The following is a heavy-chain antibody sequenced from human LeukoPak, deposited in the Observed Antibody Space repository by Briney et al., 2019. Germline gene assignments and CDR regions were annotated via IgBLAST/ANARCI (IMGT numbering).Heavy chain of an antibody. CDR2: IIPILGIA. J-gene: IGHJ4*02. CDR3: ARAEYSSSWYYFDY. Sequence: ASVKVSCKASGGTFSSYAISWVRQAPGQGLEWMGRIIPILGIANYAQKFQGRVTITADKSTSTAYMELSSLRSEDTAVYYCARAEYSSSWYYFDYWGQGTLVTASS. D-gene: IGHD6-13*01. CDR1: GGTFSSYA. V-gene: IGHV1-69*04.